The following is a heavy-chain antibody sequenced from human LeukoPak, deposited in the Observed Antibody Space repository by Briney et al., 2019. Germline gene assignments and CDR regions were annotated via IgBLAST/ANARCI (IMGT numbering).Heavy chain of an antibody. V-gene: IGHV3-7*01. D-gene: IGHD3-10*01. CDR2: IKRDGSEK. CDR1: GFTFSSAW. CDR3: ARVVPPLYYFDY. J-gene: IGHJ4*02. Sequence: GGSLRLSCAASGFTFSSAWMSWVRQAPGKGLKWVANIKRDGSEKYYVDSVKGRFIISRDSAKNSLYLQMNSLRAEDTAVYYCARVVPPLYYFDYWGQGTLVTVSS.